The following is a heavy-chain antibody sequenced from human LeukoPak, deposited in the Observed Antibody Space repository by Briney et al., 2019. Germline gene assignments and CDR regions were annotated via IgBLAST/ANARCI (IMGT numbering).Heavy chain of an antibody. Sequence: PGGSLRLSCAASEFSVGSNYMTWVRQAPGKGLEWVSSISSSSDYIYYADSVKGRFTISRDNAKNSLYLQMNSLRAEDTAVYYCAKDGGVYSTPYYMDVWGKGTTVTVSS. J-gene: IGHJ6*03. CDR1: EFSVGSNY. D-gene: IGHD6-13*01. V-gene: IGHV3-21*01. CDR2: ISSSSDYI. CDR3: AKDGGVYSTPYYMDV.